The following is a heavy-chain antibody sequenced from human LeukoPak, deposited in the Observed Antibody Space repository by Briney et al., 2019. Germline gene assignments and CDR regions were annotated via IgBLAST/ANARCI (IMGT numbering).Heavy chain of an antibody. CDR1: GDSIGSYY. CDR3: ARQSNSLLDY. D-gene: IGHD5-18*01. CDR2: INYSGST. V-gene: IGHV4-59*08. Sequence: SETLSLTCTVSGDSIGSYYWSWIRQPPGKELEWIGYINYSGSTNYSPSLKSRVTISVDTSKNQFSLKMRSVTAADTAVYYCARQSNSLLDYWGQGTLVTVSS. J-gene: IGHJ4*02.